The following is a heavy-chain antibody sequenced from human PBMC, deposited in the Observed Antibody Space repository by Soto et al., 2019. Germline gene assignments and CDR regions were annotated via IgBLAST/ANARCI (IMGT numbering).Heavy chain of an antibody. J-gene: IGHJ4*02. CDR1: GDSISGSPYY. V-gene: IGHV4-39*01. CDR3: ARLQAAVPHY. CDR2: IFYDGYS. D-gene: IGHD6-13*01. Sequence: SETLSLTCTVSGDSISGSPYYWGWIRQPPGKGLEWIASIFYDGYSYYTPSLKSRASISVDTSKNQFSLKLTSVAAADTAIYFCARLQAAVPHYWGQGTLVTVSS.